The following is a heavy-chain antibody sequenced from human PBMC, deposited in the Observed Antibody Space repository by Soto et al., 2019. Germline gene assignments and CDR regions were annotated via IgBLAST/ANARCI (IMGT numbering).Heavy chain of an antibody. J-gene: IGHJ5*02. D-gene: IGHD5-18*01. V-gene: IGHV1-46*01. CDR1: GYTFTRYY. Sequence: ASVKVSCKASGYTFTRYYIHWVRQAPGQGLEWMGIVNPSGDSTNYAQKFQGRVTMTRDTSTNTVHMELSSLRSEDTAVYYCARRSGYSYFRWFDPWGQGTLVTVSS. CDR3: ARRSGYSYFRWFDP. CDR2: VNPSGDST.